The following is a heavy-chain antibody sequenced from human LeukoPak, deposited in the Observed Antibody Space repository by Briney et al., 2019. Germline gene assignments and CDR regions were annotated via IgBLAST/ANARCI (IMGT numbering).Heavy chain of an antibody. CDR3: ARGNTAMVSLREYYMDV. V-gene: IGHV3-30*02. Sequence: PGGSLRLSCAASGFTFSSYGMHWVRQAPGKGLEWVAFIRYDGSNKYYADSVKGRFTISRDNSKNTLYLQMNSLRAEDTAVYYCARGNTAMVSLREYYMDVWGKGTTVTVSS. CDR1: GFTFSSYG. CDR2: IRYDGSNK. D-gene: IGHD5-18*01. J-gene: IGHJ6*03.